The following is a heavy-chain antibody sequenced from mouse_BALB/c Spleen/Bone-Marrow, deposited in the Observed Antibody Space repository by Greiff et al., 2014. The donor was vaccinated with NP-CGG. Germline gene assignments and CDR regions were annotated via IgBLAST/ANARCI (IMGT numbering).Heavy chain of an antibody. V-gene: IGHV14-3*02. CDR1: GFNIKSTY. J-gene: IGHJ2*01. Sequence: VQLQQSGAELVKPGASVKLSCTVFGFNIKSTYIHWVKQRPEQGLEWIGWVDPANGNSKCDPRFQGKATITADSSSNTAYLQLSSLTSEDDAVYYCSLHYADQFDYWGQGTTVTVSS. CDR2: VDPANGNS. D-gene: IGHD1-2*01. CDR3: SLHYADQFDY.